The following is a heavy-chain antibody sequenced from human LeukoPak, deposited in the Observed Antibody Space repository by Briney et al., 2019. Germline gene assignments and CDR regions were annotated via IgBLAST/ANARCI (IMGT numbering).Heavy chain of an antibody. CDR3: AKLGMLGGILTGYPLGWFDP. V-gene: IGHV3-23*01. CDR1: GFTFSSYA. D-gene: IGHD3-9*01. CDR2: ISGSGGST. J-gene: IGHJ5*02. Sequence: GGSLRLSCAASGFTFSSYAMSWVRQAPGKGLEWVSAISGSGGSTYYADSVKGRFTISRDNSKNTLYLQMNSLRAEDTAVYYCAKLGMLGGILTGYPLGWFDPWGQGTLVTVSS.